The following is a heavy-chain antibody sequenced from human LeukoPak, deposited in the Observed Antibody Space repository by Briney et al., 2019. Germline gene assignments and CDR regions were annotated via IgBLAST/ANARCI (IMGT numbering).Heavy chain of an antibody. D-gene: IGHD3-22*01. Sequence: SVKVSCKASGYTFTSYGISWVRQAPGQGLEWMGRIIPILGIANYAQKFQGRVTITADKSTSTAYMELSSLRSEDTAVYYCARTDSSGTSYFDYWGQGTLVTVSS. CDR1: GYTFTSYG. V-gene: IGHV1-69*04. CDR2: IIPILGIA. CDR3: ARTDSSGTSYFDY. J-gene: IGHJ4*02.